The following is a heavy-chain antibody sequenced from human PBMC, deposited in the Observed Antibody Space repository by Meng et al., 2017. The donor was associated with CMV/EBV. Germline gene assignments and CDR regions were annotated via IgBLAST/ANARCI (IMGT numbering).Heavy chain of an antibody. CDR1: GGSFSGYY. CDR3: ARVWDSGWDY. Sequence: QVQLLQWGAGLLKPSEPLSLPCALYGGSFSGYYWSWIRQPPGKGLELIGEINHSGSTHYNPSLKSRVTISVDTSKNQFSLKLSSVTAADTAVYYCARVWDSGWDYWGQGTLVTVSS. V-gene: IGHV4-34*01. D-gene: IGHD3-22*01. CDR2: INHSGST. J-gene: IGHJ4*02.